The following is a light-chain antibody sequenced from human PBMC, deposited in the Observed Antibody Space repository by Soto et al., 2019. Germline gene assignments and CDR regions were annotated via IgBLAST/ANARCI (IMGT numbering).Light chain of an antibody. Sequence: QSALTQTASVSASPGQSITISCSGTSSDVGSYNLVSWYQHYPGKAPKLIIYEGSRRPSGVSDRFSGSKSGNTASLTISGLQAEDEADDYCCSYATSRTLVFGGGTQLTVL. CDR3: CSYATSRTLV. V-gene: IGLV2-23*01. CDR1: SSDVGSYNL. CDR2: EGS. J-gene: IGLJ3*02.